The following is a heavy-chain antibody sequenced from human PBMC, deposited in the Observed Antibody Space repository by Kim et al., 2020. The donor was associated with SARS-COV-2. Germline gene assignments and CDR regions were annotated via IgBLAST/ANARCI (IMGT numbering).Heavy chain of an antibody. CDR1: GYSFTSYW. D-gene: IGHD4-4*01. J-gene: IGHJ3*02. Sequence: ESLKISCKGSGYSFTSYWISWVRQMPGKGLEWMVRIDPSDSYTNYSPSFQGHVTISADKSISTAYLQWSSLKASDTAMYYCASWETTSFIRDAFDIWGQGTMVTVSS. CDR3: ASWETTSFIRDAFDI. V-gene: IGHV5-10-1*01. CDR2: IDPSDSYT.